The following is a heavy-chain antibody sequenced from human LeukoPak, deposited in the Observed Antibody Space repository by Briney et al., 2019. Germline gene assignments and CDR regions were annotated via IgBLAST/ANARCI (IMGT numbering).Heavy chain of an antibody. Sequence: PGGSLRLSCAASGFTFSSYSINWVRQAPGKGLEWVSSISSSSYIYYADSVKGRFTISRDNAKNSLYLQMNSLRAEDTAVYYCARDVDSSGHYYFDYWGQGTLVTVSS. CDR2: ISSSSYI. CDR3: ARDVDSSGHYYFDY. J-gene: IGHJ4*02. V-gene: IGHV3-21*01. CDR1: GFTFSSYS. D-gene: IGHD6-19*01.